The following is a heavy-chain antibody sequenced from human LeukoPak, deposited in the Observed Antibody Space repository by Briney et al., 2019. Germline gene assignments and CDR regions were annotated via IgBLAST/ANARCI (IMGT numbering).Heavy chain of an antibody. CDR3: AKVGRSGYSRDAFDI. D-gene: IGHD3-22*01. CDR2: ISGSGGST. CDR1: GFTFSSYA. V-gene: IGHV3-23*01. Sequence: GGSLRLSCAASGFTFSSYAMSWVRQAPGKGLEWVSGISGSGGSTYYADSVKGRFTISRDNSKNTLYLQMNSLSAEDTAVYYCAKVGRSGYSRDAFDIWGQGTMVTVSS. J-gene: IGHJ3*02.